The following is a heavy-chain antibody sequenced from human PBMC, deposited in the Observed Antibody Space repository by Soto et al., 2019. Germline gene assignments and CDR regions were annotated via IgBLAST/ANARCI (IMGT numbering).Heavy chain of an antibody. CDR1: GFTFSSYA. V-gene: IGHV3-23*01. CDR3: AKDPSQGGQLVPGWFDP. J-gene: IGHJ5*02. CDR2: ISGSGGST. Sequence: GSLRLSCAASGFTFSSYAMSWARQAPGKGLEWVSAISGSGGSTYYADSVKGRFTISRDNSKNTLYLQMNSLRAEDTAVYYCAKDPSQGGQLVPGWFDPWGQGTLVTVSS. D-gene: IGHD6-13*01.